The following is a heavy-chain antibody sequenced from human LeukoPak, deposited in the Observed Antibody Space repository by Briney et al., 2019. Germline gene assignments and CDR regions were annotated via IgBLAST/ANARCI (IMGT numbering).Heavy chain of an antibody. D-gene: IGHD2-2*01. V-gene: IGHV4-39*07. Sequence: SQTLSLTCTVSGGSISSGSYYWSWIRQPPGKGLEWIGEINHSGSTNYNPSLKSRVTISVDTSKNQFSLKLSSVTAADTAVYYCARRSSSSHYPHYYYYYMDVWGKGTTVTVSS. J-gene: IGHJ6*03. CDR2: INHSGST. CDR1: GGSISSGSYY. CDR3: ARRSSSSHYPHYYYYYMDV.